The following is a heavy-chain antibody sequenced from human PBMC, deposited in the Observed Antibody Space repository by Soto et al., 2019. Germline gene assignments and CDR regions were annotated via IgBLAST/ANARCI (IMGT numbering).Heavy chain of an antibody. CDR1: GYTFINYG. V-gene: IGHV1-18*01. J-gene: IGHJ6*02. CDR2: ISTHNGNT. Sequence: ASVKVSCKASGYTFINYGVTWVRQAPGQGLEWMGWISTHNGNTNYAQKLQGRVTMTTDTSTSTAYMDLRSLRSDDTAVYYCARVYYDSRGYYSLDVWGQGTTVTVSS. CDR3: ARVYYDSRGYYSLDV. D-gene: IGHD3-22*01.